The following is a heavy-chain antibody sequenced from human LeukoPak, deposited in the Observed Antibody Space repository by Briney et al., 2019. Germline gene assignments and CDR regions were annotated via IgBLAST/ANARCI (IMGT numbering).Heavy chain of an antibody. J-gene: IGHJ5*02. V-gene: IGHV3-30*03. CDR3: ASTYSSSWYNWFDP. CDR2: ISYDGSDK. D-gene: IGHD6-13*01. CDR1: GISFSRHG. Sequence: GRSLRLSCAASGISFSRHGMNWVRQAPGKGLEWVATISYDGSDKYYADSVKGRFIISRDNSKNTLYLQMNSLRAEDTAVYYCASTYSSSWYNWFDPWGQGTLVTVSS.